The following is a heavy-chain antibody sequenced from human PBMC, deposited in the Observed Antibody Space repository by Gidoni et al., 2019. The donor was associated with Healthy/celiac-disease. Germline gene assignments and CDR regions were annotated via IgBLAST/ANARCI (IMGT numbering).Heavy chain of an antibody. CDR3: AKVDSSGWGPFDY. V-gene: IGHV3-23*01. Sequence: EVQLLESGGGSVQPGGSLRLSCAASGFTFSSYAMSWVRPAPGKGLEWVSASSGSGGSTYYADSVKGRFTISRDNSKNTLYLQMNSLRAEDTAVYYCAKVDSSGWGPFDYWGQGTLGHRLL. J-gene: IGHJ4*02. CDR1: GFTFSSYA. D-gene: IGHD6-19*01. CDR2: SSGSGGST.